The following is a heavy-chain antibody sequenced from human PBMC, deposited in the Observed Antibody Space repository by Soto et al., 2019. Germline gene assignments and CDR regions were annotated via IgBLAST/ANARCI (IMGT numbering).Heavy chain of an antibody. CDR2: SLYSGST. V-gene: IGHV4-39*01. D-gene: IGHD6-19*01. J-gene: IGHJ4*02. Sequence: QLQLQESGPGLVKPSETLSLTCIVSGGSITRNNHYWGWIRQSPGKGLEWIGSSLYSGSTNYNPSLKSRVAFSVETSKNQFSLKMSSVTAADTALYYCARLVSSGWYQGSSFDYWGQGTLVTVSS. CDR3: ARLVSSGWYQGSSFDY. CDR1: GGSITRNNHY.